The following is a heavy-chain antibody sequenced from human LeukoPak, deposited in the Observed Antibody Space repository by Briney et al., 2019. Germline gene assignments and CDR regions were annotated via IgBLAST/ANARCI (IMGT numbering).Heavy chain of an antibody. V-gene: IGHV4-38-2*02. J-gene: IGHJ4*02. CDR3: ARTKSPVTPFDH. Sequence: SETLSLTCTVSGYSISSGYYWGWIRQPPGKGLEWIGSIYHSGSTYYNPSLKSRVTISVDTSKNQFSLKLSSVIAADTAVYYCARTKSPVTPFDHWGQGTLVTVSS. CDR2: IYHSGST. CDR1: GYSISSGYY. D-gene: IGHD4-17*01.